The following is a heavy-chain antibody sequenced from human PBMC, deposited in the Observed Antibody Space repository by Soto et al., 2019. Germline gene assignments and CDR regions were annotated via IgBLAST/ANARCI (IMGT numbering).Heavy chain of an antibody. V-gene: IGHV1-69*01. CDR2: IFPRLGTT. CDR1: GGAFNNYP. CDR3: AIDACCCGGDCYSLVY. J-gene: IGHJ4*02. D-gene: IGHD2-21*02. Sequence: QVQLVQSGAELKTLGSSVSVSCKASGGAFNNYPISWVRQAPGQGLEWMGGIFPRLGTTTYAREVQGRVTMTADESTTTVSMTLTSLRSEDTAIYYCAIDACCCGGDCYSLVYWGQGTLVTVSS.